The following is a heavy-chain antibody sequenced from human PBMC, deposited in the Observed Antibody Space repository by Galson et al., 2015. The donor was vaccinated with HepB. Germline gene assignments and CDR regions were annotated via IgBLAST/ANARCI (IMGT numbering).Heavy chain of an antibody. Sequence: SVKVSCKASGGTFSSYAISWVRQAPGQGLEWMGGIIPIFGTANYAQKFQGRVTVTADESTSTAYMELSSLRSEDTAVYYCARGGMAGSYNWFDPWGQGTLVTVSS. J-gene: IGHJ5*02. CDR1: GGTFSSYA. CDR3: ARGGMAGSYNWFDP. V-gene: IGHV1-69*13. D-gene: IGHD3-10*01. CDR2: IIPIFGTA.